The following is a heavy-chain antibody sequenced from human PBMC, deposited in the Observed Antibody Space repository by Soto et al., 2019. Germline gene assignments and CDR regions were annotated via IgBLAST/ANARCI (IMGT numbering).Heavy chain of an antibody. CDR1: GGTFSSYA. J-gene: IGHJ4*02. Sequence: VSSVKVSCKASGGTFSSYAISWVRQAPGQGLEWMGGIIPIFGTANYAQKFQGRVTITADESTSTAYMELSRLRSEDTAVYYCASQYDSSGSRNPLDYWGQGTLVTVSS. CDR3: ASQYDSSGSRNPLDY. CDR2: IIPIFGTA. D-gene: IGHD3-22*01. V-gene: IGHV1-69*13.